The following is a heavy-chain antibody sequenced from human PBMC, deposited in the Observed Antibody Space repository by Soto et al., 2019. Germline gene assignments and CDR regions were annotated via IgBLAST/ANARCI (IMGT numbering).Heavy chain of an antibody. D-gene: IGHD2-2*01. CDR3: ARGLDQPPVGLYFDT. J-gene: IGHJ4*02. CDR1: GYSFATSG. CDR2: IIPAFGTA. V-gene: IGHV1-69*06. Sequence: QVKLVQSGAEVKKPGASIKVSCKASGYSFATSGMTWVRQAPGQGLEWVGWIIPAFGTAKYAQKFQGRVTITADKSTTTAYMELRTLTSDDTAVYYCARGLDQPPVGLYFDTWGQGTLVTVSS.